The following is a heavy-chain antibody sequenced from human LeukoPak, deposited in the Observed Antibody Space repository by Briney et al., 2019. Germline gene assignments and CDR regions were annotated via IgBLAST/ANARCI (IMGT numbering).Heavy chain of an antibody. CDR3: ATAPYYYGSATRPYYYYYYFNV. V-gene: IGHV1-69*13. J-gene: IGHJ6*03. D-gene: IGHD3-10*01. Sequence: ASVKVSCKASGGTFTNSAVDWVRQAPGQGLEWMGGIIPDFKTTKYAQKFQGRITLTADESTNTAYMEVSSLRSDDTAVYYCATAPYYYGSATRPYYYYYYFNVWGKGTTVTIS. CDR2: IIPDFKTT. CDR1: GGTFTNSA.